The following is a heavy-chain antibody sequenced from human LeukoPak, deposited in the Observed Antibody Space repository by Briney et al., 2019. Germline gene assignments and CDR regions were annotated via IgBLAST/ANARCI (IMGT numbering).Heavy chain of an antibody. CDR1: GFTFSSYA. CDR3: ARDKVMRGVAYYFDY. Sequence: GGSLRLSCAASGFTFSSYAMHWVRQAPGKGLEWVAVISYDGSNKYYADSVKGRFTISRDNSKNTLYLQMNSLRAEDTAVYYCARDKVMRGVAYYFDYWGQGTLVTVSP. V-gene: IGHV3-30*04. D-gene: IGHD3-16*01. J-gene: IGHJ4*02. CDR2: ISYDGSNK.